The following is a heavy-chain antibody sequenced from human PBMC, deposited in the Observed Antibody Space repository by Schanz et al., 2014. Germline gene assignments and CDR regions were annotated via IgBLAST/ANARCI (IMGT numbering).Heavy chain of an antibody. J-gene: IGHJ4*02. CDR1: GFTFSGYS. CDR2: ISSSSSTI. V-gene: IGHV3-48*01. CDR3: ARDLPRTFLFDY. Sequence: DVQLLESGGGLVQPGGSLRLSCAASGFTFSGYSMNWVRQAPGKGLEWVAYISSSSSTIHYADSVKGRFTISRDNAKNSLYLQMDSLRAEDTAVYYCARDLPRTFLFDYWGQGTLVTVSS.